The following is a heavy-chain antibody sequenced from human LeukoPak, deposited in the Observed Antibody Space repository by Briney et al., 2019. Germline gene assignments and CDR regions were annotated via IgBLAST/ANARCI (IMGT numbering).Heavy chain of an antibody. V-gene: IGHV4-30-2*01. D-gene: IGHD3-10*01. CDR2: IYHSGST. J-gene: IGHJ4*02. CDR1: GGSISSGGYY. Sequence: SQALSLTCTVSGGSISSGGYYWSWIRQPPGKGLEWIGYIYHSGSTYYNPSLKSRVTISVDRSKNQFSLKLSSVTAADTAVYYCARGIEGGLMVRGPHHDYWGQGTLVTVSS. CDR3: ARGIEGGLMVRGPHHDY.